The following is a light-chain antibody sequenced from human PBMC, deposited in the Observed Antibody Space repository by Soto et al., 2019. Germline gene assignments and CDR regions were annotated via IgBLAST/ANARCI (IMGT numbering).Light chain of an antibody. CDR1: SSNIGSNT. J-gene: IGLJ2*01. V-gene: IGLV1-44*01. CDR2: RNN. Sequence: QSVLTQPPSASGTPGQRVTISCSGRSSNIGSNTVNWYHQLPGTAPKLLIYRNNQRPSGVPDRVSGSKSGTSASLTISGLQSEDEADYYCATWDASLDGMVFGGGTKLTVL. CDR3: ATWDASLDGMV.